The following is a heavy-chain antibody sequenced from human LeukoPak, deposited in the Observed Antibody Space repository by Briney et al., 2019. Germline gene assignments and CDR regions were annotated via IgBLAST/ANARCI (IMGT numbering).Heavy chain of an antibody. Sequence: PGGSLRLSCAASGFTFSRSAMTWVRQTPGKGLDWVSSISSSGNTYYADSVKGRFTISRDNSKNMLYLQMNSLRAEDSAVYYCAKDGGYCSSATCYAWDYWGQGTLVTVSS. CDR3: AKDGGYCSSATCYAWDY. CDR2: ISSSGNT. V-gene: IGHV3-23*01. D-gene: IGHD2-2*03. J-gene: IGHJ4*02. CDR1: GFTFSRSA.